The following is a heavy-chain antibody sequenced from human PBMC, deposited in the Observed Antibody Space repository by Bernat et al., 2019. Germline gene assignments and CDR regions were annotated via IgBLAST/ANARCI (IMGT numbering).Heavy chain of an antibody. Sequence: EVQLVESGGGLVQPGGSLKLSCVASGFTLSGSGIHWVRQAPGKGLEWVGRIRSKANGDATSYAASVQGRFTISRDDSKNTAFLQMNSLKTEDTDVYYRKAIQGFSNAYYWGQGTLVTASS. CDR1: GFTLSGSG. D-gene: IGHD3-16*01. CDR2: IRSKANGDAT. CDR3: KAIQGFSNAYY. J-gene: IGHJ4*02. V-gene: IGHV3-73*01.